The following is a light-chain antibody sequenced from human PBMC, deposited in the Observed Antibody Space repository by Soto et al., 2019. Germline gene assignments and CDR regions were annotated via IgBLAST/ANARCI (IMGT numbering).Light chain of an antibody. Sequence: QSVLTQPPSVSGAPGRRVTISCTGSSSNIGANYDVHWYQHLPGTAPKLLIYANNLRPSGVPDRFSGSKSDTSASLAITGLQAEDEADYYCQSYDSSLSAYVFGTGTKVTVL. CDR2: ANN. J-gene: IGLJ1*01. CDR1: SSNIGANYD. V-gene: IGLV1-40*01. CDR3: QSYDSSLSAYV.